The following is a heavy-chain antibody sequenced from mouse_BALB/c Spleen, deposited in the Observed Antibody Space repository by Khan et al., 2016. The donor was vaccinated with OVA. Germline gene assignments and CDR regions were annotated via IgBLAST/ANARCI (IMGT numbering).Heavy chain of an antibody. CDR1: GSSLTSYG. V-gene: IGHV2-9*02. CDR2: IWAGGST. J-gene: IGHJ1*01. D-gene: IGHD1-1*01. Sequence: QVRLQQSGPGLVAPSQSLSITCTVSGSSLTSYGVHWVRQPPGKGLEWLGVIWAGGSTNYNSALMSRLSISKDNSKSQVFLKMNSLQTDDTAMYFCARAYGSNLWFFDVWGAGTTVTVSS. CDR3: ARAYGSNLWFFDV.